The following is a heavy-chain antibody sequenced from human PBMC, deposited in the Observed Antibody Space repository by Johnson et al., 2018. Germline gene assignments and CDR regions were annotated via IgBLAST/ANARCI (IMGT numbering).Heavy chain of an antibody. D-gene: IGHD4-17*01. CDR3: ARVSYGDYLGYYYGMDV. J-gene: IGHJ6*02. Sequence: QVQLVESGAEVKKPGSSXKVSCKASGGTFSSYAISWVRQAPGQGLEWMGGIIPIFGTANYAQMFQGRVTITADESTSTAYMELSSLRSEDTAVYYCARVSYGDYLGYYYGMDVWGQGTTVTVSS. CDR2: IIPIFGTA. V-gene: IGHV1-69*01. CDR1: GGTFSSYA.